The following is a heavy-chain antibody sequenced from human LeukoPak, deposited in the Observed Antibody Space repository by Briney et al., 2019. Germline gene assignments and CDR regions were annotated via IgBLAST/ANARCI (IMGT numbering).Heavy chain of an antibody. Sequence: PGGSLRLSCAASGFTFSSYAMHWLRQAPGKGLEYVSAISSNGGSTYYANSVKGRFTISRDNSKNTLYLHMGSLRAEDMAVYYCARLTFREGFDPWGQGPLVTVSS. CDR3: ARLTFREGFDP. CDR1: GFTFSSYA. D-gene: IGHD2/OR15-2a*01. V-gene: IGHV3-64*01. J-gene: IGHJ5*02. CDR2: ISSNGGST.